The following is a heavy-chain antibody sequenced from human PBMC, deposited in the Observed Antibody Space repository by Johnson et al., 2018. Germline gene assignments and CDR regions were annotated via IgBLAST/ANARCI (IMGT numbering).Heavy chain of an antibody. CDR2: INPDGSVR. CDR1: GFSFSTSW. Sequence: EVQLVESGGGLVQPGGSLRLSCADTGFSFSTSWKTWVRQAPGKGLEWVANINPDGSVRHYADSVKGRFTISRDNAKNSVYLQMNSLRADDTAVYYCTRSHNYAWDYWGQGTLVTVS. CDR3: TRSHNYAWDY. D-gene: IGHD3-16*01. V-gene: IGHV3-7*01. J-gene: IGHJ4*02.